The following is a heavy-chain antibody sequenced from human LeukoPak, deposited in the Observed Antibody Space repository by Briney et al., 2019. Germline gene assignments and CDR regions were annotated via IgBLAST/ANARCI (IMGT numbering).Heavy chain of an antibody. CDR1: GFTFSSFG. CDR2: IWYDGSDK. Sequence: GRSLRLSCAASGFTFSSFGMHCVRQAPGKGLEWVAVIWYDGSDKYYADSVKGRFTISRDNSKNTLFLQMNSLRAEDTAVYSCARTPGQWLVDYWGQGTLVTVSS. D-gene: IGHD3-22*01. J-gene: IGHJ4*02. CDR3: ARTPGQWLVDY. V-gene: IGHV3-33*01.